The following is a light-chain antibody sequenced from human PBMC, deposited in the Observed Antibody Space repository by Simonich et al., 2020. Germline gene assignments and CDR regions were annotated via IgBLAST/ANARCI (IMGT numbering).Light chain of an antibody. J-gene: IGKJ1*01. Sequence: DIVMTQSPASLAVSLGKRATLNCKSSQSVLYRSNTKNYLAWYPQKPGQPPKLLIYWASTRESGVPDRCSGSGSGTDFTLTISSLQAEDVAVYYCQQYYSTPWTFGQGTKVEIK. CDR1: QSVLYRSNTKNY. V-gene: IGKV4-1*01. CDR3: QQYYSTPWT. CDR2: WAS.